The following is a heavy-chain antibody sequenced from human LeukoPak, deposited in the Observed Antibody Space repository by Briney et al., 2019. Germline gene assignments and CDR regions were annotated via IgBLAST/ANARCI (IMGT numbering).Heavy chain of an antibody. Sequence: GGSLRLSCAASGFTVSSNYMSWVRQAPGKGLEWVSVIYRGGSTYYADSVKGRFTISRDNSKNTLYLQMNSLRAEDTAVYYCAGDSTVPDYYYYGMDVWGQGTTVTVSS. CDR1: GFTVSSNY. V-gene: IGHV3-66*02. CDR3: AGDSTVPDYYYYGMDV. D-gene: IGHD4-17*01. J-gene: IGHJ6*02. CDR2: IYRGGST.